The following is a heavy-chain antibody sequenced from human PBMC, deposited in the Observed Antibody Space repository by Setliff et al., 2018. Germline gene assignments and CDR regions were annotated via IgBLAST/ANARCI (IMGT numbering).Heavy chain of an antibody. J-gene: IGHJ5*02. Sequence: GGSLRLSCAASGFTFRSYWMSWVRQAPGKGLEWVSYIGESGNNIHYADSVEGRFTVSRDNAMDTLFLQMNGLTTDDTAKYFCAKDRWGYADPWGQGTLVTVSS. CDR2: IGESGNNI. D-gene: IGHD2-2*01. V-gene: IGHV3-21*05. CDR3: AKDRWGYADP. CDR1: GFTFRSYW.